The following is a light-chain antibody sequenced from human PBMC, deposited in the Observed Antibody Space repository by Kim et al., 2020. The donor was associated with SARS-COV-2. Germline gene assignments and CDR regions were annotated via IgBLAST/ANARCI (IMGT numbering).Light chain of an antibody. CDR2: KAS. Sequence: DIQMTQSPSTLSASVGDRVTITCRASQSISSWLAWYQQKPGKAPTLLIYKASSLESGVPSRFSGSGSGTAFTLTISSLQPDDFATYYCQQYKSYSPITFGQGTRLEIK. CDR1: QSISSW. CDR3: QQYKSYSPIT. J-gene: IGKJ5*01. V-gene: IGKV1-5*03.